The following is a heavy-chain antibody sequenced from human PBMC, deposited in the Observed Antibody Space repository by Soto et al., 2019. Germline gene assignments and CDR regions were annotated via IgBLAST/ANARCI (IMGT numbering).Heavy chain of an antibody. CDR1: GGTFSSYG. CDR3: ASNGEYDFWSGYPFDP. J-gene: IGHJ5*02. Sequence: ASVEVSCKASGGTFSSYGISWVRQAPGQGLEWMGWISAYNGNTNYAQKLQGRVTMTTDTSTSTAYMELRSLRSDAPAVYYCASNGEYDFWSGYPFDPWGQGTLVTVSS. CDR2: ISAYNGNT. D-gene: IGHD3-3*01. V-gene: IGHV1-18*01.